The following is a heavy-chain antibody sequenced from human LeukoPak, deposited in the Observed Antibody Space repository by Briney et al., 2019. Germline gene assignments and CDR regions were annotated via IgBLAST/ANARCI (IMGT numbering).Heavy chain of an antibody. CDR1: GGSISYSSYY. V-gene: IGHV4-39*07. Sequence: SETLSLTCTVSGGSISYSSYYWGWIRQPPGKGLEWIGSIYYSGNTYYNPSLKSRVTISVDTSKTQFSLKLSSVTAADTAVYYCARDADYDSSGYYFDAFDIWGQGTMVTVSS. CDR2: IYYSGNT. D-gene: IGHD3-22*01. CDR3: ARDADYDSSGYYFDAFDI. J-gene: IGHJ3*02.